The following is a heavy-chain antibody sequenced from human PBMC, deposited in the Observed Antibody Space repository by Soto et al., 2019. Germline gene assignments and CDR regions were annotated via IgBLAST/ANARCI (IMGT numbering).Heavy chain of an antibody. Sequence: SGRVSCKAAVGPLRSYAMSGVRQAPEQGLEWMGGIKPISDITNYAQRFQGRVTFTADASTSTVYLELSSLRSEDTAMYYCARDPSTINKLIGVWFDPWGQGNLVTVSS. CDR1: VGPLRSYA. CDR3: ARDPSTINKLIGVWFDP. D-gene: IGHD4-4*01. CDR2: IKPISDIT. J-gene: IGHJ5*02. V-gene: IGHV1-69*13.